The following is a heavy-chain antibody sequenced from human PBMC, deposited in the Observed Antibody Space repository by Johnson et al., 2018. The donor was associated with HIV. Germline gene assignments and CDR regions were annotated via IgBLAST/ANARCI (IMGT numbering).Heavy chain of an antibody. J-gene: IGHJ3*02. CDR3: AKSERAAAVPDAFDI. V-gene: IGHV3-30-3*02. CDR1: GFTFSSYA. Sequence: QVQLVESGGGVVQPGRSLRLSCAASGFTFSSYALHWVRQAPGKGLDWVAIISYDGSNEYYADSVKGRFTISRDNSKNTLYLQMNSLRAEDTAVYYCAKSERAAAVPDAFDIWGQGTMVTVSS. CDR2: ISYDGSNE. D-gene: IGHD6-13*01.